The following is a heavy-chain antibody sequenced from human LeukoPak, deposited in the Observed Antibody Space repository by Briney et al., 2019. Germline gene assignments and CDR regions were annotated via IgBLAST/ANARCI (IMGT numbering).Heavy chain of an antibody. D-gene: IGHD3-10*01. V-gene: IGHV1-2*02. Sequence: ASVKVSCKASGYTFTGYYMHWVRQAPGQGLEWMGWINPNSGGTNYAQKFQGRVTMTRDTSISTAYMELSRLRSDDTAVYYCARSPTNYGSGSYYKYNWFDPWGQGTLVTVSS. J-gene: IGHJ5*02. CDR1: GYTFTGYY. CDR2: INPNSGGT. CDR3: ARSPTNYGSGSYYKYNWFDP.